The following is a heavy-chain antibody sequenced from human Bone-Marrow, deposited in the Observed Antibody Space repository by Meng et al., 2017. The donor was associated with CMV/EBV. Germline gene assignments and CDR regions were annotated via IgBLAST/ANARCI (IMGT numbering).Heavy chain of an antibody. D-gene: IGHD6-13*01. CDR3: ARDPSTTASGPIGH. V-gene: IGHV3-21*01. CDR1: GFTFSSYA. J-gene: IGHJ5*02. CDR2: ISFSSSYI. Sequence: GGSLRFSCAASGFTFSSYAMSWVRQAPGKGLEWVSSISFSSSYIHYADSVKGRFTISRDNAKNSLYLQMNSLRADDTAVYYCARDPSTTASGPIGHWGQGTLVTVSS.